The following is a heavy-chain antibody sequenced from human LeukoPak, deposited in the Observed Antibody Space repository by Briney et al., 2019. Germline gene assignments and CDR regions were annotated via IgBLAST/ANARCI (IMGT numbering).Heavy chain of an antibody. V-gene: IGHV1-69*05. D-gene: IGHD3-10*01. CDR1: GGTFSSYA. Sequence: SVKVSCKASGGTFSSYAISWVRQAPGQGLEWMGGIIPIFGTANYAQKFQGRVTITTDESTSTAYMELSSLRSEDTAVYYCSREITMVRGARAGFDYWGQGTQVTVSS. CDR3: SREITMVRGARAGFDY. CDR2: IIPIFGTA. J-gene: IGHJ4*02.